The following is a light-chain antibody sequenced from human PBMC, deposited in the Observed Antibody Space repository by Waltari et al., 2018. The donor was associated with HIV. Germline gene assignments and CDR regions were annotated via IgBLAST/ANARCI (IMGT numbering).Light chain of an antibody. CDR2: EVS. Sequence: SALTQPASVSGSPGHSITISCTGPSGDIGGYNLVSGYQQHPGKAPKLMIYEVSKRPSGVSNRFSGSKSGNTASLTISGLQAEDEAEYYCCAYAGSTTYVIFGGGTKLPVL. V-gene: IGLV2-23*02. J-gene: IGLJ2*01. CDR3: CAYAGSTTYVI. CDR1: SGDIGGYNL.